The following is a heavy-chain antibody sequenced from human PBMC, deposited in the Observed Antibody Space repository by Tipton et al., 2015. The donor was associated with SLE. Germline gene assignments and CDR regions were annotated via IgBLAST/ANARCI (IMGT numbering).Heavy chain of an antibody. Sequence: TLSLTCTVSGGSISSYYWSWIRQPPGKGLQWIACIYRTGTTYVNPSLKSRVSMSMDTSNNRFSLTMTSLTVADTAVYYCARGGVLGFHPSAFDIWGQGTMVTVSS. CDR2: IYRTGTT. CDR3: ARGGVLGFHPSAFDI. V-gene: IGHV4-59*04. J-gene: IGHJ3*02. CDR1: GGSISSYY. D-gene: IGHD3-10*01.